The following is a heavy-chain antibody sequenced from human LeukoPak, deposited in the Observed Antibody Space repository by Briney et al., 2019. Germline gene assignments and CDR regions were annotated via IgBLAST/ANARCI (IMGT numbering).Heavy chain of an antibody. CDR1: GFTFSSYS. V-gene: IGHV3-21*01. CDR2: ISSSSSYI. CDR3: VKDPTGRGVV. J-gene: IGHJ4*02. Sequence: GGSLRLSCAASGFTFSSYSMNWVRQAPGKGLEWVSSISSSSSYIYYADSVKGRFTISRDNAKNSLYLQVNSLRAEDTAVYYCVKDPTGRGVVWGQGTLVTVSS. D-gene: IGHD3-10*01.